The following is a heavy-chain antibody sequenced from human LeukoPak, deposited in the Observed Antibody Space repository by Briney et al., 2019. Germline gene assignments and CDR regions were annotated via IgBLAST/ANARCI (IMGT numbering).Heavy chain of an antibody. J-gene: IGHJ4*02. V-gene: IGHV4-4*07. D-gene: IGHD2-21*01. CDR1: DGSITNYY. CDR3: ARESRVVIGDGYHVDS. Sequence: PSETLSLTCFVSDGSITNYYWSWIRQPAGKGLEGIGRLYIGRGMEYNPSLKSRVTMSVDRANMQFSLRLTSVTAADTAVYYCARESRVVIGDGYHVDSWGPGTLITVSS. CDR2: LYIGRGM.